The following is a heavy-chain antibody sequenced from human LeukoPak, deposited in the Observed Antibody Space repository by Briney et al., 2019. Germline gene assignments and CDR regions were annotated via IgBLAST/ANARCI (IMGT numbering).Heavy chain of an antibody. CDR1: GFTFSSYA. CDR2: ISYDGSNK. CDR3: ARDGDSSSWPHYYYYYMDV. Sequence: PGRSLRLSCAASGFTFSSYAMHWVRQAPGKGLEWVAVISYDGSNKYYADSVKGRFTISRDNSKNTLYLQMNNLRAEDTAVYYCARDGDSSSWPHYYYYYMDVWGKGTTVTVSS. V-gene: IGHV3-30*04. J-gene: IGHJ6*03. D-gene: IGHD6-13*01.